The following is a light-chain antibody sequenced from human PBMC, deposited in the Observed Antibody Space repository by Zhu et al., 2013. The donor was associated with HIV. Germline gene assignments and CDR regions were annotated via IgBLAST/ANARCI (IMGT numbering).Light chain of an antibody. J-gene: IGLJ1*01. CDR1: SSDIGSYDL. Sequence: QSALTQAASMSGSPGQSITISCTGTSSDIGSYDLVSWYQQHPGKAPKLIIYEVKKRPSGVSDRFSGSKSGNTASLTIFGLQTEDEADYYCSSYTTINTLVFGTGTKVTVL. CDR3: SSYTTINTLV. CDR2: EVK. V-gene: IGLV2-14*02.